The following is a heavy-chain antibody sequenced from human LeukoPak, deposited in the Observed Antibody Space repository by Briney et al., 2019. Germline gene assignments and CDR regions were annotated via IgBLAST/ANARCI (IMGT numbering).Heavy chain of an antibody. V-gene: IGHV1-69*05. CDR2: IIPTFGTA. D-gene: IGHD2-21*02. Sequence: SVKVSCKASRGTFSSYAISWVRQAPGQGLEWMGRIIPTFGTANYAQKFQGRVTITTDESTSTAYMELSSLRSEDTAVYYCARDLSYCGGDCFRGGFDYWGQGTLVTVSS. CDR1: RGTFSSYA. J-gene: IGHJ4*02. CDR3: ARDLSYCGGDCFRGGFDY.